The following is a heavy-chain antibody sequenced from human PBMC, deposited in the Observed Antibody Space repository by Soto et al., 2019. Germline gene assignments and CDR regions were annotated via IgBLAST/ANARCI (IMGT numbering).Heavy chain of an antibody. Sequence: ASVKVSCKASGYAFTSYGITWVRQAPGQGLGWMGWISAYNGNTNYAQKLQGRVTMTTDTSTSTAYMELRSLRSDDTAVYYCARVDYDILTGYYPPTFDYWGQGTLVTVSS. D-gene: IGHD3-9*01. J-gene: IGHJ4*02. CDR2: ISAYNGNT. CDR3: ARVDYDILTGYYPPTFDY. CDR1: GYAFTSYG. V-gene: IGHV1-18*01.